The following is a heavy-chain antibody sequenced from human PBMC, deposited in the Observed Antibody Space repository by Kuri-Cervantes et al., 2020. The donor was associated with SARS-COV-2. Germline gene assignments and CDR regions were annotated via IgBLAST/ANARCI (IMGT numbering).Heavy chain of an antibody. CDR2: ISSSSSYI. V-gene: IGHV3-21*01. J-gene: IGHJ5*02. CDR3: ARDLAYSSSEYNWFDP. Sequence: GASMKFSWASAGFTFSSYSMNWVRQAPGKGLEWVSCISSSSSYIYYAESVKGRFTITRDTSMNTLYLQMNSLRAEDTAVYYCARDLAYSSSEYNWFDPWGQGTMVTVSS. D-gene: IGHD6-6*01. CDR1: GFTFSSYS.